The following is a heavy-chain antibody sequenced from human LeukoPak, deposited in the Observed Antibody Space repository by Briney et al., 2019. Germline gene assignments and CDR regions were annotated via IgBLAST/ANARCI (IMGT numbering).Heavy chain of an antibody. CDR1: GYTFTVYY. Sequence: GASVKVSCKASGYTFTVYYMHWVRQAPGQGLEWVGRINPNSGGTNYAQKFQGRVTMTRDTSISTAYMELSRLRSDDTAVYYRARPLTLGFEAFDIWGQGTTVTVSS. D-gene: IGHD3-9*01. CDR3: ARPLTLGFEAFDI. V-gene: IGHV1-2*02. CDR2: INPNSGGT. J-gene: IGHJ3*02.